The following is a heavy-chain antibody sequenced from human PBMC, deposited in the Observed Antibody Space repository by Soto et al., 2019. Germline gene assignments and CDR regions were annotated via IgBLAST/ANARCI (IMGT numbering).Heavy chain of an antibody. D-gene: IGHD6-13*01. CDR2: VHSSGST. V-gene: IGHV4-31*03. Sequence: QVQLQESGPGLVKPSQTLSLTCSVSGESINNGAYFWSWIRQHPGKGLVWIGYVHSSGSTYYNPSLMGRVAMSIDTSKKQFYMNLKSVTAADTAVFFCARGFVAAGLAFDYWGPGALVTVSS. CDR1: GESINNGAYF. J-gene: IGHJ4*02. CDR3: ARGFVAAGLAFDY.